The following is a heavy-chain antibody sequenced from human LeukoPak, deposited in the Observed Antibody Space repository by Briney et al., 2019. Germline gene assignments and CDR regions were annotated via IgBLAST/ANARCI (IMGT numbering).Heavy chain of an antibody. V-gene: IGHV4-59*01. J-gene: IGHJ4*02. CDR1: GGSISSYY. CDR2: IYYSGST. CDR3: AREGIAAAGIFGDGSYDY. Sequence: PSETLSLTCTVSGGSISSYYWSWIRQPPGKGLEWIGYIYYSGSTNYNPSLKSRVTISVDTSKNQFSLKLSSVTAADTAVYYCAREGIAAAGIFGDGSYDYWGQGTLVTVSS. D-gene: IGHD6-13*01.